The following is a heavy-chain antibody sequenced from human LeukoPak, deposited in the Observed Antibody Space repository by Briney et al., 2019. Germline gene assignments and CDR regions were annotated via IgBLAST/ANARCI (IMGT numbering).Heavy chain of an antibody. Sequence: SETLSLTCAVYGGSFSGYYWTWIRQPPGKGLEWIGEINHSGSTNYNPSLKSRVTMSVDTSKNQFSLRLSSVTAADTAIYYCARGISGSGSYGHFDYWGQGILVTVSS. V-gene: IGHV4-34*01. D-gene: IGHD1-26*01. CDR3: ARGISGSGSYGHFDY. J-gene: IGHJ4*02. CDR1: GGSFSGYY. CDR2: INHSGST.